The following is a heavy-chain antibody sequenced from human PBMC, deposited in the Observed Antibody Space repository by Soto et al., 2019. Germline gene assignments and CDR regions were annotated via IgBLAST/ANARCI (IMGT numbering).Heavy chain of an antibody. Sequence: ASVKVSCKASGYTFTSHGITWVRRAPGQGLEWMGWISAYNGNTNYTQNLQGRITMTTDTSTSTAYMELRSLRSDDTAVYYCARDLGGYNSIAAYWGQGALVTVSS. V-gene: IGHV1-18*01. CDR2: ISAYNGNT. D-gene: IGHD5-12*01. CDR1: GYTFTSHG. CDR3: ARDLGGYNSIAAY. J-gene: IGHJ4*02.